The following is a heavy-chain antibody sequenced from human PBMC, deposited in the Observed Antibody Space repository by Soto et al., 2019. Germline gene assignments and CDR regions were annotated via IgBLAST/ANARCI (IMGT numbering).Heavy chain of an antibody. CDR1: GGTFSSYP. CDR3: ARVGHITNCGMAV. Sequence: QVQLVQSGAEVKKPGSSVKVSCEASGGTFSSYPINWVRQAPGQGLEWMGGIIPFFGTSNYAQKFQGRVTITADDSTSTAYMELRSLSSEDTAVYYCARVGHITNCGMAVWGQGTTVTVSS. J-gene: IGHJ6*02. V-gene: IGHV1-69*01. D-gene: IGHD1-26*01. CDR2: IIPFFGTS.